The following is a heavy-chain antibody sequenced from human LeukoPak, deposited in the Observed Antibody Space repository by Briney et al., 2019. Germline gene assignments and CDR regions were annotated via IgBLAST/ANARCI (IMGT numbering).Heavy chain of an antibody. Sequence: GESLKISCKGSGYSFTSYWIGWVRQMPGKGLEWMGIIYPGGSDTRYSPSFQGQVTISADKSISTAYLQWSSLKASDTAMYYCARSPSSYYYDSSGYSQFDPWGQGTLVTVSS. CDR3: ARSPSSYYYDSSGYSQFDP. CDR2: IYPGGSDT. CDR1: GYSFTSYW. D-gene: IGHD3-22*01. V-gene: IGHV5-51*01. J-gene: IGHJ5*02.